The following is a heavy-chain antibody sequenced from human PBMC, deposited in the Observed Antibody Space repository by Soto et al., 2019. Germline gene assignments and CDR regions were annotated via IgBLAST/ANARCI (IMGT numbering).Heavy chain of an antibody. CDR3: ATGNVDSMLEY. J-gene: IGHJ4*02. Sequence: SETLSLTCVVSDGSISTYDWWTWVRQPPGKGLEWIGKMFHSGGADYSPPLKSRVTISADSSKNHFSLRLTAVTAADTAVYYCATGNVDSMLEYWGQGTQVTVSS. D-gene: IGHD3-3*01. CDR2: MFHSGGA. V-gene: IGHV4-4*02. CDR1: DGSISTYDW.